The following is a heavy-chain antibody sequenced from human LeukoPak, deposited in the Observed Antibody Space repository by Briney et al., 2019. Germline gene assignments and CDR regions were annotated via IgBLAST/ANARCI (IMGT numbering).Heavy chain of an antibody. CDR1: GFTFSSYA. CDR2: ISSNGGST. Sequence: QPGGSLRLSCAASGFTFSSYAMHWVRQAPGKGLEYVSAISSNGGSTYYANSVKGRFAISRDNSKNTLYLQMGSLRAEDMAVYYCARAYYDSSGPDYWGQGTLVTVSP. J-gene: IGHJ4*02. V-gene: IGHV3-64*01. D-gene: IGHD3-22*01. CDR3: ARAYYDSSGPDY.